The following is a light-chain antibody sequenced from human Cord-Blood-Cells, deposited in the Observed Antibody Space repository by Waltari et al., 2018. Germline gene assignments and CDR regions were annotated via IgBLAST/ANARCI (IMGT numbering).Light chain of an antibody. CDR1: SSDVVGYNY. CDR3: SSYTSSSTVV. CDR2: DVS. J-gene: IGLJ2*01. V-gene: IGLV2-14*01. Sequence: QSALTQPASVSGSPGQSITISRTGPSSDVVGYNYFSWYQQHPGKAPKLMIYDVSNRPSGVSNRFSGSKSGNTASLTISGLQAEDEADYYCSSYTSSSTVVFGGGTKLTVL.